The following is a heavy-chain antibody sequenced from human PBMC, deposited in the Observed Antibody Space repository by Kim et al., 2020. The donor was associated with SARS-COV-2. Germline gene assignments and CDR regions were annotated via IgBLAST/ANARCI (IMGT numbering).Heavy chain of an antibody. V-gene: IGHV4-39*07. CDR1: GASIRISSYY. CDR2: IYYTGST. Sequence: SETLSLTCAVSGASIRISSYYWGWIRQPPGKGLEWIGKIYYTGSTYYNPSLKSRVTISLDTSKNQFSLKLDSVTAADTAIYYCTAGRHLSPDSWGQGTLVTVSS. J-gene: IGHJ4*02. CDR3: TAGRHLSPDS.